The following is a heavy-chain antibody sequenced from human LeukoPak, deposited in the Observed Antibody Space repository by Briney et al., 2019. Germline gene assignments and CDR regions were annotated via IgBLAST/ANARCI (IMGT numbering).Heavy chain of an antibody. Sequence: PGGSLRLSCAGSGFSFRSYDMLWVRQATGKGVEWVSAIGSGGETYYAGSVKGRFTISRESAKNSFYLQMNSLSAGDTAVYFCARAVAGTDEIDSWGQGTLVTVSS. D-gene: IGHD6-19*01. V-gene: IGHV3-13*01. CDR1: GFSFRSYD. CDR2: IGSGGET. CDR3: ARAVAGTDEIDS. J-gene: IGHJ4*02.